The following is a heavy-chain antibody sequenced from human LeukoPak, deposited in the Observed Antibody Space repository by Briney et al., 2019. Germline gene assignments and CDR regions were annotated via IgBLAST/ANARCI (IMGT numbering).Heavy chain of an antibody. Sequence: SETLSLTCAVYGGSFSGYYWSWIRPPPGKGLEWIGEINHSGSNNYNPSLKSRVTISVDTSKNQFSLKLSAVTAVDTAVYYCARGTLKWLLYYSWFDPWGQGTLVTVSS. V-gene: IGHV4-34*01. CDR1: GGSFSGYY. CDR3: ARGTLKWLLYYSWFDP. CDR2: INHSGSN. D-gene: IGHD3-3*01. J-gene: IGHJ5*02.